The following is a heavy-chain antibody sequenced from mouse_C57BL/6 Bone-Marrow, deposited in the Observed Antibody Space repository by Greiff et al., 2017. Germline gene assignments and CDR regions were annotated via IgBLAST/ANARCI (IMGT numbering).Heavy chain of an antibody. CDR2: IDPNSGGT. CDR1: GYTFTSYW. J-gene: IGHJ2*01. V-gene: IGHV1-72*01. CDR3: GRGGLAGNYFDY. D-gene: IGHD3-1*01. Sequence: QVHVKQPGAELVKPGASVKLSCKASGYTFTSYWMHWVKQRPGRGLEWIGRIDPNSGGTKYNEKFKSKATLTVDKPSSTAYMQLSSLTSEDSAVYYCGRGGLAGNYFDYWGQGTTLTVSA.